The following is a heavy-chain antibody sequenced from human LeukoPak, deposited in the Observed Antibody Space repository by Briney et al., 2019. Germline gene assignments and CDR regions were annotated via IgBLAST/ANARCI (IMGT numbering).Heavy chain of an antibody. CDR3: ARARYDFWSGYYVWFDP. CDR2: INHSGST. CDR1: GGSFSGYY. J-gene: IGHJ5*02. Sequence: WETLSLTCAVYGGSFSGYYWSWIRQPPGKGLEWIGEINHSGSTNYNPSLKSRVTISVDTSKNQFSLKLSSVTAADTAVYYCARARYDFWSGYYVWFDPWGQGTLVTVSS. V-gene: IGHV4-34*01. D-gene: IGHD3-3*01.